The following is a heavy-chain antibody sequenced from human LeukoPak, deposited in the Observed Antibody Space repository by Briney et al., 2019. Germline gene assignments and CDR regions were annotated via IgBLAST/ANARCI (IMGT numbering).Heavy chain of an antibody. CDR3: ATGRDGYNFVSIDY. J-gene: IGHJ4*02. Sequence: ASVKVSCKASGYTFTSYAMNWVRQAPGQGLEWVGWINTNTGNPTYAQGFTGRFVFSLDTSVSTAYLQISSLKAEDTAVYYCATGRDGYNFVSIDYWGQGTLVTVPS. D-gene: IGHD5-24*01. CDR2: INTNTGNP. V-gene: IGHV7-4-1*02. CDR1: GYTFTSYA.